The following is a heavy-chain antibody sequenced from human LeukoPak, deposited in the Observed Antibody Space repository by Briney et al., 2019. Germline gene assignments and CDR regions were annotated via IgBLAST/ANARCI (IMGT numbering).Heavy chain of an antibody. CDR3: ARLNIDYGDYGGPGWFDP. J-gene: IGHJ5*02. D-gene: IGHD4-17*01. CDR2: IYPGDSDI. V-gene: IGHV5-51*01. CDR1: GYNFTKYW. Sequence: GESLKISCKGSGYNFTKYWIGWVRQMPGKGLEWMGIIYPGDSDIRYSPSLQGQVTISADKSISTAYLQWSSLKASDTAMYYCARLNIDYGDYGGPGWFDPWGQGTLVTVSS.